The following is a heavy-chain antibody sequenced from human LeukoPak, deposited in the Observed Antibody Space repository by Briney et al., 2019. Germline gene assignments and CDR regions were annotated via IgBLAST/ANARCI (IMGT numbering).Heavy chain of an antibody. CDR2: IYTSGST. Sequence: SETLSLTCTVSGGSISSYYWSWIRQPAGKGLEWIGRIYTSGSTNYNPSLKSRVTMSVDTSKNQFSLKLSSVTAADTAVYYCAREFRNGDYEDGYFDYWGQGTLVTVSS. V-gene: IGHV4-4*07. CDR1: GGSISSYY. D-gene: IGHD4-17*01. CDR3: AREFRNGDYEDGYFDY. J-gene: IGHJ4*02.